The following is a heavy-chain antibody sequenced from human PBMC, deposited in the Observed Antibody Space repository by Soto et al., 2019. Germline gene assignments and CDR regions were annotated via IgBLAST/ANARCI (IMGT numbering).Heavy chain of an antibody. CDR3: TRANWYSEY. J-gene: IGHJ4*02. D-gene: IGHD7-27*01. CDR1: GGSISNHD. V-gene: IGHV4-59*11. CDR2: IDYNGNI. Sequence: QVQLQESGPGLVKPSETLSLTCSVSGGSISNHDWSWIRQPPGKGLEWIGYIDYNGNINYNPSLKSRVTMSVATSRNQISLKLTTVTAADTAVYYCTRANWYSEYWGKGTLVTVSS.